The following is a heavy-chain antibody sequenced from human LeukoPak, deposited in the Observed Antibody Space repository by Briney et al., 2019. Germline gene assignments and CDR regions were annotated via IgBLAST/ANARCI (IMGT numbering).Heavy chain of an antibody. CDR2: ITRSSSYI. D-gene: IGHD3-22*01. CDR1: GFTFSSYT. CDR3: ARDTTYHYDSNGQYYFDS. Sequence: PGGSLRLSCAASGFTFSSYTMNWVRQAPGKGLEWVASITRSSSYIHYADSVKGRFTISRDNAENSMYLQMNSLRVEDTAVYYCARDTTYHYDSNGQYYFDSWGRGTLVTVSS. J-gene: IGHJ4*02. V-gene: IGHV3-21*01.